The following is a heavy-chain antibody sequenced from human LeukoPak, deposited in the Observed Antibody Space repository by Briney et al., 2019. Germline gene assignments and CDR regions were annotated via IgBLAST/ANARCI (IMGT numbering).Heavy chain of an antibody. CDR3: AKNTQYSGYYDC. D-gene: IGHD6-6*01. J-gene: IGHJ4*02. Sequence: GRSLRLSCAASGFTFSSYAVHWVRQAPGTGLEWVAFISYDGSNKYYADSVKGRFTISRDNSKNTLYLQMNSLRAEDTAVYYCAKNTQYSGYYDCWGQGTLVAVSS. CDR2: ISYDGSNK. CDR1: GFTFSSYA. V-gene: IGHV3-30-3*02.